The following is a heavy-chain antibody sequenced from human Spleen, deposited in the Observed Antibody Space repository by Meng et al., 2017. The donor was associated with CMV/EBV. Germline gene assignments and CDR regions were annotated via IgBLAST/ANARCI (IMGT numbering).Heavy chain of an antibody. V-gene: IGHV3-9*01. CDR1: GFTFDDFA. CDR3: AKDLAPYCSSTSCSPFDP. J-gene: IGHJ5*02. D-gene: IGHD2-2*01. Sequence: GGSLRLSCAASGFTFDDFAMHWVRQAPGKGLEWVSGITWNSGSIGYADSVKGRFTISRDNSKNTLYLQMNSLRAEDTAVYYCAKDLAPYCSSTSCSPFDPWGQGTLVTVSS. CDR2: ITWNSGSI.